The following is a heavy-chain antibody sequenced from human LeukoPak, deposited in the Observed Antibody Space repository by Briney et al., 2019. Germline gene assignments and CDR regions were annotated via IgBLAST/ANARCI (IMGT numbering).Heavy chain of an antibody. CDR3: ARQHTAMGTYYYYGMDV. J-gene: IGHJ6*02. CDR1: GGSISSGDYY. D-gene: IGHD5-18*01. CDR2: IYYSGST. V-gene: IGHV4-30-4*01. Sequence: PSETLSLTCTVSGGSISSGDYYWIWIRQPPGKGLEWIGYIYYSGSTYYNPSLKSRVTISVDTSKNQFSLKLSSVTAADTAVYYCARQHTAMGTYYYYGMDVWGQGTTVTVSS.